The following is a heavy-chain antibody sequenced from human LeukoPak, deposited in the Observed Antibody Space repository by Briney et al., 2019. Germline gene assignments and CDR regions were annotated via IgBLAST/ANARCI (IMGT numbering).Heavy chain of an antibody. Sequence: PSETLSLTCVVSSGSISSSNWWSWFRQPPGKGLEWIGEISHNGLTNYNPSLKSRVTISIDKSKNQFSLKLSSVTAADTAIYYCARQDYGINTSCYDYWGQGTLVTVSS. D-gene: IGHD3-16*01. CDR3: ARQDYGINTSCYDY. V-gene: IGHV4-4*02. CDR1: SGSISSSNW. J-gene: IGHJ4*02. CDR2: ISHNGLT.